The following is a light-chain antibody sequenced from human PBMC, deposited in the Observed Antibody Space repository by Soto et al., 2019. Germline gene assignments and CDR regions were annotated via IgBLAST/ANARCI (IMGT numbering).Light chain of an antibody. CDR2: EVS. Sequence: QSALTQPPSASGSPGQSVTISCTGTSSDVGGYNYVSWYQHHPGKAPKLMIYEVSKRHSGVPDRFSGSKSGNTASLTVSGLQAEDEAAYYCSSYEVSKNLYVFGTGNKLTVL. CDR1: SSDVGGYNY. CDR3: SSYEVSKNLYV. V-gene: IGLV2-8*01. J-gene: IGLJ1*01.